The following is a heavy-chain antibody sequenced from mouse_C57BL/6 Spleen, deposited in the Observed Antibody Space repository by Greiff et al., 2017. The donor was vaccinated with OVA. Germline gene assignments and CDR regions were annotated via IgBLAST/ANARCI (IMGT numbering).Heavy chain of an antibody. Sequence: EVQGVESGEGLVKPGGSLKLSCAASGFTFSSYAMSWVRQTPEKRLEWVAYISSGGDYIYYADTVKGRFTISRDNARNTLYLQMSSLKSEDTAMYYCTREGDYDGGYFDYWGQGTTLTVSS. CDR3: TREGDYDGGYFDY. CDR2: ISSGGDYI. V-gene: IGHV5-9-1*02. D-gene: IGHD2-4*01. J-gene: IGHJ2*01. CDR1: GFTFSSYA.